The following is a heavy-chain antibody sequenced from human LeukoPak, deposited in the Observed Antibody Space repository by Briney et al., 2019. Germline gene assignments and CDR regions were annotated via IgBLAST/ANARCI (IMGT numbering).Heavy chain of an antibody. CDR2: ISAYNGNT. D-gene: IGHD1-1*01. CDR1: GYTFTRYG. V-gene: IGHV1-18*04. CDR3: AARGGATGTTQGDAFDI. Sequence: GASVKVSCKASGYTFTRYGISWVRQAPGQGLEWMGWISAYNGNTNYAQKLQGRVTMTTDTSTSTAYMELRSLRSDDTAVYYCAARGGATGTTQGDAFDIWGQGTMVTVSS. J-gene: IGHJ3*02.